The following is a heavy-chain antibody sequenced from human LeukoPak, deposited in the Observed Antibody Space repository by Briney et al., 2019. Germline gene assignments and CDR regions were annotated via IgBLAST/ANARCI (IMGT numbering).Heavy chain of an antibody. CDR3: AKAREIGSYSLGYYFDY. Sequence: GGSLRLSCVASGFTFSSYGMHWVRQAPGKGLEWVAFIRYDGSNKYYADSVKGRFTISRDNSKNTLYLQMNSLRAEDTAVYYCAKAREIGSYSLGYYFDYWGQGTLVTVSS. CDR1: GFTFSSYG. J-gene: IGHJ4*02. CDR2: IRYDGSNK. D-gene: IGHD1-26*01. V-gene: IGHV3-30*02.